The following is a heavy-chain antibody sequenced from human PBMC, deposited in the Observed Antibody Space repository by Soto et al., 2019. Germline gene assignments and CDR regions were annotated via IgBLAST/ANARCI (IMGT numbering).Heavy chain of an antibody. D-gene: IGHD6-19*01. V-gene: IGHV4-39*01. CDR2: VYYSGST. CDR1: GDSVSTSNYY. CDR3: ARHLTFGGWEYYFDY. Sequence: QLQLQESGPGLVKPSETLSLTCTVSGDSVSTSNYYWGWIRQPPGKGLEWIGSVYYSGSTYYNPFLRSRVTMSVDTSKNQFSLKLSSVTAADAAVYYCARHLTFGGWEYYFDYWGQGTLVTVSS. J-gene: IGHJ4*02.